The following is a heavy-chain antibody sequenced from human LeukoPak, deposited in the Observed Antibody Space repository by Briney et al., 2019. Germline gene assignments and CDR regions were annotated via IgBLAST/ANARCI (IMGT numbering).Heavy chain of an antibody. D-gene: IGHD2-15*01. V-gene: IGHV4-39*02. CDR1: GFSFSDHW. CDR2: IYYSGSG. J-gene: IGHJ1*01. Sequence: PGGSLRLSCAASGFSFSDHWLDWVRQPPGKGLEWIGTIYYSGSGYFNPSLQSRVSITADTSKNHFSLKLGSVTAEDTAVYYCATQVGDDSQGHCSGGSCYRYFQHWGQGTLVTVSS. CDR3: ATQVGDDSQGHCSGGSCYRYFQH.